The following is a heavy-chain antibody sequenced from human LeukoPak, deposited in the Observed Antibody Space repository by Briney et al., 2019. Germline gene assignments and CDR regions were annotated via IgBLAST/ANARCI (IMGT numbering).Heavy chain of an antibody. D-gene: IGHD6-13*01. Sequence: AGGSLRLSCAASGFTFSDYYMSWLRQAPGKGLEWVSYISSSGNSISYADSVKGRFTISRDNAKNSLYLQMNSLRAEDTAVYYCARDQVSVAGTGIDYWGQGTLVTVSS. CDR1: GFTFSDYY. CDR2: ISSSGNSI. V-gene: IGHV3-11*04. CDR3: ARDQVSVAGTGIDY. J-gene: IGHJ4*02.